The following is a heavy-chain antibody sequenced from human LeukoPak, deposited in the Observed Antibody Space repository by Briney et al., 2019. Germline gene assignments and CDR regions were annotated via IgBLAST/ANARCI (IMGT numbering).Heavy chain of an antibody. Sequence: SETLSHTCTVSGGSISSYYWSWIRQPAGKGLEWIGRIYTSGSTNYNPSLKSRVTMSVDTSKNQFSLKLSSVTAADTAVYYCARANYYDSRGYYPGWFDPWGQGTLVTVSS. CDR2: IYTSGST. CDR1: GGSISSYY. CDR3: ARANYYDSRGYYPGWFDP. D-gene: IGHD3-22*01. J-gene: IGHJ5*02. V-gene: IGHV4-4*07.